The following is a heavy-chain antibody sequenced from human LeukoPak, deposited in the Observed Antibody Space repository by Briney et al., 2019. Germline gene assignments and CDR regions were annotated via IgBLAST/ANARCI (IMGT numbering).Heavy chain of an antibody. CDR1: GGSISSYY. D-gene: IGHD3-3*01. CDR2: IFGSGST. CDR3: ARDGDYYYYYGMDV. Sequence: SETLSLTCTVSGGSISSYYWSWIRQPAGKGLEWIGRIFGSGSTNYNPSLKSRVTMSVDTSKNQFSLKLSSVTAADTAVYYCARDGDYYYYYGMDVWGQGTTVTVSS. V-gene: IGHV4-4*07. J-gene: IGHJ6*02.